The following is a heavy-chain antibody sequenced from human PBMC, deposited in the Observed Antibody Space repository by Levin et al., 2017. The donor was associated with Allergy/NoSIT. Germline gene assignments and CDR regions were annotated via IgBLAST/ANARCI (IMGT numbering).Heavy chain of an antibody. Sequence: PSETLSLTCTVSGGSVSSGPYYWSWIRQPPGAGLEWIGYISYSAGSNYHPSVKSRVTISLDTSKNHFSLKLTSVTAADTAVYYCARGRKEGNTGYDFVYWGQGTLVTVSS. J-gene: IGHJ4*02. CDR3: ARGRKEGNTGYDFVY. D-gene: IGHD3-16*01. CDR2: ISYSAGS. V-gene: IGHV4-61*03. CDR1: GGSVSSGPYY.